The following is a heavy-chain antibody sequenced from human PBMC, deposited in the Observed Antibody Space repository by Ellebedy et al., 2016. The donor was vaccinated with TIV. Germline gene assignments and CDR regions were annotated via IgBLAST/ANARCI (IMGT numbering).Heavy chain of an antibody. CDR2: IKSIMGIT. CDR3: ARDLLGINDY. J-gene: IGHJ4*02. CDR1: GDTFSKYA. V-gene: IGHV1-69*04. D-gene: IGHD7-27*01. Sequence: AASVKVSCKASGDTFSKYAINWVRQAPGQGLEWMGRIKSIMGITNHAQKFPGRVTITADKSTSTVSMELRSLRSEDTSVYYCARDLLGINDYWGQGTLVTVSS.